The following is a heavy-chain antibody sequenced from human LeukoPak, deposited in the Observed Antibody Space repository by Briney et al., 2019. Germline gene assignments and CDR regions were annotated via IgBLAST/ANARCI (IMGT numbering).Heavy chain of an antibody. V-gene: IGHV1-8*03. CDR1: GYTFTTYD. D-gene: IGHD6-19*01. CDR2: MNPNSGYT. Sequence: ASVKVSCKASGYTFTTYDINWVRQATGQGLEWMGWMNPNSGYTGYAQKFQGRVTIIRDTSISTAYMELSSLRSEDTAVYYCARVAGSIDYWRQGTLVTVSS. J-gene: IGHJ4*02. CDR3: ARVAGSIDY.